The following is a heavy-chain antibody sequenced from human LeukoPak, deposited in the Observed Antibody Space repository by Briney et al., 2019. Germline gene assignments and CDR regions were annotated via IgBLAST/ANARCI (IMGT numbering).Heavy chain of an antibody. CDR2: IKGSGGGS. D-gene: IGHD4-17*01. Sequence: GGSLRLSCAASGFTFSSYAMHWVRQAPGKGLEWVSSIKGSGGGSSYADSVKGRFTMTRDNSKSTLYLQMNSLRAGDTAVYFCGRDPNGDYVGAFEFWGQGTLVTVSS. CDR1: GFTFSSYA. V-gene: IGHV3-23*01. J-gene: IGHJ3*01. CDR3: GRDPNGDYVGAFEF.